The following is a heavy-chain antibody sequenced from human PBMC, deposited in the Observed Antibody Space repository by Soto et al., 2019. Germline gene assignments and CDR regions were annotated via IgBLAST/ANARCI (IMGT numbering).Heavy chain of an antibody. CDR3: AKHLITTVTTWGDAFDI. Sequence: SSETLSLTCTVSGGSISSYYWSWIRQPPGKGLEWIGYIYYSGSTNYNPSLKSRVTISVDTSKNQFSLKLSSVTAADTAVYYCAKHLITTVTTWGDAFDIWGQGTMVTVSS. CDR2: IYYSGST. CDR1: GGSISSYY. V-gene: IGHV4-59*08. D-gene: IGHD4-17*01. J-gene: IGHJ3*02.